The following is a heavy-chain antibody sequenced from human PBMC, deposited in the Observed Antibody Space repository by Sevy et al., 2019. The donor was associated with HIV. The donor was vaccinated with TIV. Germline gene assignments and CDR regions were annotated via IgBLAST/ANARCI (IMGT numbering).Heavy chain of an antibody. V-gene: IGHV3-74*01. CDR2: VNSDGSST. CDR3: VASNTWEHN. CDR1: RLTLGSYW. D-gene: IGHD2-2*01. Sequence: GGSLRLSCTAPRLTLGSYWMHWVRQAPGKGLVWVSGVNSDGSSTNYADSVKGRFTISRDNAKNTLSLQMNSLRVEDTAIYHCVASNTWEHNWGQGTLVTVSS. J-gene: IGHJ4*02.